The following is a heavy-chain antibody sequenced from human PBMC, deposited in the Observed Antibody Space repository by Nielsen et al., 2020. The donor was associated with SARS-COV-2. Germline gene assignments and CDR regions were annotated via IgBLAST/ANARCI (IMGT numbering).Heavy chain of an antibody. CDR1: GFTFRNFG. Sequence: GESLKISCAASGFTFRNFGMHWVRQAPGKGLEWVAVIWYDGSNKYYADSVKGRFTISKDNSKNTLYLQMNSLRAEDTAVFYCARALDEYYFDYWGQGTLVTVSS. CDR2: IWYDGSNK. V-gene: IGHV3-33*01. CDR3: ARALDEYYFDY. J-gene: IGHJ4*02. D-gene: IGHD5-24*01.